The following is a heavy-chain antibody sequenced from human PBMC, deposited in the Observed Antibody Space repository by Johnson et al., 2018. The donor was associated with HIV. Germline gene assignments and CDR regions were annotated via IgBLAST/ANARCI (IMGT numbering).Heavy chain of an antibody. CDR1: GFTFSSYA. J-gene: IGHJ1*01. CDR3: ASDLELGDNVRGLLGLRWAM. Sequence: VQLVESGGGVVQPGRSLRLSCAASGFTFSSYAMSWVRQAPGKGLEWVSYISSSGSTIYYADSVKGRFTISRDNAKNSLYLQMNSLRAEDTAVYYCASDLELGDNVRGLLGLRWAMWG. V-gene: IGHV3-48*04. CDR2: ISSSGSTI. D-gene: IGHD3-10*02.